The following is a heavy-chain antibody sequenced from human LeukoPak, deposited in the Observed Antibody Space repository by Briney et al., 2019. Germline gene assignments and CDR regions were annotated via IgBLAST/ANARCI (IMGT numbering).Heavy chain of an antibody. CDR2: IYYSGST. J-gene: IGHJ4*02. D-gene: IGHD3-22*01. CDR1: GGSASSGSYY. V-gene: IGHV4-61*01. CDR3: ARDPRYYYDSSGHDY. Sequence: SETLSLTCTVSGGSASSGSYYWSWIRQPPGKGLEWIGYIYYSGSTNYNPSLKSRVTISVDTSKNQFSLKLSSVTAADTAVYYCARDPRYYYDSSGHDYWGQGTLVTVSS.